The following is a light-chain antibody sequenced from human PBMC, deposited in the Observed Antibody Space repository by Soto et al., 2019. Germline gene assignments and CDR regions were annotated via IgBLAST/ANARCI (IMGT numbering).Light chain of an antibody. CDR1: SSDVGSYNL. CDR3: CSYAGVGV. Sequence: SVLTPPPSLSGSPGPLITLSCPGNSSDVGSYNLVSWYQQHPGKAPKLMIYEGSKRPSGVSNRFSGSKSGNTASLTISGLQAEDEADYYCCSYAGVGVFGTGNKVTVL. CDR2: EGS. J-gene: IGLJ1*01. V-gene: IGLV2-23*01.